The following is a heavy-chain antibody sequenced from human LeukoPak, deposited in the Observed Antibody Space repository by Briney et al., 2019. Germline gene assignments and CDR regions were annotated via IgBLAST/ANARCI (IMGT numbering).Heavy chain of an antibody. V-gene: IGHV4-59*11. CDR1: GGSISSHY. CDR3: AREGRGSGSYHYGMDV. J-gene: IGHJ6*02. D-gene: IGHD3-10*01. Sequence: SSETLSLTCIVSGGSISSHYWSWIRQPPGKGLEWIGCIHYSESTDYRPSLKSRLTISLDTSKNQFSLNLSSVTAADTAVYYCAREGRGSGSYHYGMDVWGQGTTVTVSS. CDR2: IHYSEST.